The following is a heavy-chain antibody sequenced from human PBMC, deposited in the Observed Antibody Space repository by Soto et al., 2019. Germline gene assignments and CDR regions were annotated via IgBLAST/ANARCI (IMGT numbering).Heavy chain of an antibody. D-gene: IGHD3-3*01. CDR1: GFTFSSYA. V-gene: IGHV3-23*01. J-gene: IGHJ6*02. CDR3: AKSIKDYDFWSGYYREGSPYHYYYGMDV. CDR2: ISGSGGST. Sequence: GGSLRLSCAASGFTFSSYAMSWVRQAPGKGLEWVSAISGSGGSTYYADSVKGRFTISRDNSKNTLYLQMNSLRAEDTAVYYCAKSIKDYDFWSGYYREGSPYHYYYGMDVWGQGTTVTVSS.